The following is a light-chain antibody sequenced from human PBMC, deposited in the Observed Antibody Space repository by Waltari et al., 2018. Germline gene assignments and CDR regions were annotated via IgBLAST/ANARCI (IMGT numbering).Light chain of an antibody. CDR1: QRPSNL. CDR3: QQYRILWT. V-gene: IGKV1-5*03. J-gene: IGKJ1*01. Sequence: ITRHASQRPSNLLAWYTHNPAHAPNVLFYKASTFEGGVPSRCSGRGSGTAFTLPISSLQPDDLATYYCQQYRILWTFGHGTKVAIK. CDR2: KAS.